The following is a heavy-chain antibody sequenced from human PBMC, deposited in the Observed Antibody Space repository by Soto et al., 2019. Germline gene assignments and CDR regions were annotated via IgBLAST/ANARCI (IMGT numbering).Heavy chain of an antibody. Sequence: GGSLRLSCAASGFNFNSYTINWVRQAPGKRLEWLSSISSSGYIFSTDSVRGRFTISRDNAKNSVYLQINSLRAEDTAVYFCARDCSGGSCYPGMDVWGQGITVTVSS. CDR2: ISSSGYI. D-gene: IGHD2-15*01. CDR3: ARDCSGGSCYPGMDV. V-gene: IGHV3-21*01. J-gene: IGHJ6*02. CDR1: GFNFNSYT.